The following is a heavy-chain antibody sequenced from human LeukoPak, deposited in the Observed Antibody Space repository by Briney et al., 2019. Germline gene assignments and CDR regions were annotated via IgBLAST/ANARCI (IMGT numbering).Heavy chain of an antibody. CDR3: ARDPSPRTSYYYYYMDV. V-gene: IGHV3-74*01. Sequence: PGGSLRLSCAASGFTFSSYWMHWVRQAPGKGLVWVSRINSAGSSTTYADSVKGRFTISRDNAKNSLHLQMNSLRVEDTGVYYCARDPSPRTSYYYYYMDVWGKGTTVTVSS. D-gene: IGHD2-2*01. CDR1: GFTFSSYW. CDR2: INSAGSST. J-gene: IGHJ6*03.